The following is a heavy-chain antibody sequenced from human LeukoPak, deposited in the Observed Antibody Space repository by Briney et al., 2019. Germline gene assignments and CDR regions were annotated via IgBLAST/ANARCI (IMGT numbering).Heavy chain of an antibody. V-gene: IGHV3-23*01. CDR3: AKSPNYYYYMDV. Sequence: GGSLRPSCAASGFTFSSYAMNWVRQAPGKGLEWVSGISGSGGSTYYADSVKGRFTISRDNSKNTVYLQMNSLRAEDTAVYYCAKSPNYYYYMDVWGKGTTVTVSS. CDR1: GFTFSSYA. J-gene: IGHJ6*03. CDR2: ISGSGGST.